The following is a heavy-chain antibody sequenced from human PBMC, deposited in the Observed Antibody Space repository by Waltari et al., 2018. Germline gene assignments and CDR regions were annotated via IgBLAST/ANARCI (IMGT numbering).Heavy chain of an antibody. CDR2: IYYSGST. D-gene: IGHD6-19*01. Sequence: QVQLQESGPGLVKPSETLSLTCTVSGGSISSYYWSWIRQPPGKGLEWSGYIYYSGSTNYNPSLKSRVTISVDTSKIQFSLKLSSVTAADTAVYYCARASIAVAATHYFDYWGQGTLVTVSS. CDR3: ARASIAVAATHYFDY. CDR1: GGSISSYY. V-gene: IGHV4-59*01. J-gene: IGHJ4*02.